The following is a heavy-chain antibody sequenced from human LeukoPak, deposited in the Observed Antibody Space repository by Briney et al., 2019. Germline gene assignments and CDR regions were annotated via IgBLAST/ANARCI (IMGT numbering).Heavy chain of an antibody. CDR1: AGTFSSYT. J-gene: IGHJ5*02. Sequence: SVKVSCTASAGTFSSYTISWVRQAPGQGLEWMGRIIPILGIANYAQKFQGRGTITADKSTSTAYMELSSLRSEDTAVYYCAREGPAYCSSTSCYELGFDPWGQGTLVTVSS. CDR2: IIPILGIA. V-gene: IGHV1-69*04. CDR3: AREGPAYCSSTSCYELGFDP. D-gene: IGHD2-2*01.